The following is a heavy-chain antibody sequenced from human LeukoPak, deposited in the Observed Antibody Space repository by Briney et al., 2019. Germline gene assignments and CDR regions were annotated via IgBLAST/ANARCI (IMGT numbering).Heavy chain of an antibody. V-gene: IGHV1-2*02. CDR1: GYTFTGYY. CDR2: INPNSGGT. CDR3: ARDVGGGSLNWFDP. Sequence: ASVKVSCKPSGYTFTGYYLHWVREAPGQGLEWMGWINPNSGGTNYAQNFQGRVTMTRDTSISTAYMELSRLRSDDTGVYYCARDVGGGSLNWFDPWGQGTLVSVSS. D-gene: IGHD2-15*01. J-gene: IGHJ5*02.